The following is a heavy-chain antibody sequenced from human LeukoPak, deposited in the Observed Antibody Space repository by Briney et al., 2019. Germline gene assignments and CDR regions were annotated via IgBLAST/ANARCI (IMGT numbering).Heavy chain of an antibody. CDR1: GYTFTSYG. J-gene: IGHJ5*02. V-gene: IGHV1-18*01. CDR2: ISAYNGNT. CDR3: ARADEGIAVAGTGTWFDP. D-gene: IGHD6-19*01. Sequence: ASVKVSCKASGYTFTSYGISWVRQAPGQGLEWMGWISAYNGNTDYAQKLQGRVTMTTDTSTSTAYMELSSLRSEDTAVYYCARADEGIAVAGTGTWFDPWGQGTLVTVSS.